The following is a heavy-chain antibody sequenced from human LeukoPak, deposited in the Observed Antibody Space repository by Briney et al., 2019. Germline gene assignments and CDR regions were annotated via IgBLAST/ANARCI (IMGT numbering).Heavy chain of an antibody. Sequence: GGSLRLSCAASGFTFSSYAMHWVRQAPGKGLEYVSAISSNGGSTYYANSVKGRFTISRDNSKNTLYLQMGSLRAEDMAVYYCARDGGRVLLWFGELSDYMDVWGKGTTVTVSS. CDR2: ISSNGGST. CDR3: ARDGGRVLLWFGELSDYMDV. J-gene: IGHJ6*03. CDR1: GFTFSSYA. V-gene: IGHV3-64*01. D-gene: IGHD3-10*01.